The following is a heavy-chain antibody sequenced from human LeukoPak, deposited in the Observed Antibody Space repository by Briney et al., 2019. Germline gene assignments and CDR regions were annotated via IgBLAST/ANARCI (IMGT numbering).Heavy chain of an antibody. V-gene: IGHV3-23*01. J-gene: IGHJ4*02. CDR2: ISGSGGST. CDR1: GFTFSGYA. D-gene: IGHD3-10*01. Sequence: PGGSLRLSCAASGFTFSGYALSWVRQAPGKGLEWVSAISGSGGSTYYADSVKGRFTISRDNSKNTLYLQMNSLRTEDTAVYYCAKWFPDSLDYWGQGTLVTVSS. CDR3: AKWFPDSLDY.